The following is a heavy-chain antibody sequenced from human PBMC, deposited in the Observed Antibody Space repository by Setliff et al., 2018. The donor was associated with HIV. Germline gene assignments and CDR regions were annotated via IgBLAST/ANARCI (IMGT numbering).Heavy chain of an antibody. CDR1: GDSIDRSNFF. CDR2: IYYSGSA. CDR3: ARGKGVGGVIITGGLDV. Sequence: TSETLSLTCTVSGDSIDRSNFFWTWIRQHPGKGLEWIGYIYYSGSATYNPSLKSQASISVDTSRNEFSLKLSSVTAADTAVYYCARGKGVGGVIITGGLDVWGKGTTVTVSS. D-gene: IGHD3-10*01. V-gene: IGHV4-31*01. J-gene: IGHJ6*04.